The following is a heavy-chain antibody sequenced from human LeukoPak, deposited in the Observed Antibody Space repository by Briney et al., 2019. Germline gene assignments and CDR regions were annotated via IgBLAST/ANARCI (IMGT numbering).Heavy chain of an antibody. V-gene: IGHV4-59*01. CDR3: AGLIAVAGFAEYYYGMDF. J-gene: IGHJ6*02. Sequence: SETLSLTCTVSGGSISSYYWSWIRQPPGKGLEWIGYIYYSGSTNYNPSLKSRVTISVDTSKNQFSLKLSSVTAADTAVYYCAGLIAVAGFAEYYYGMDFWGQGTTVTVSS. CDR2: IYYSGST. CDR1: GGSISSYY. D-gene: IGHD6-19*01.